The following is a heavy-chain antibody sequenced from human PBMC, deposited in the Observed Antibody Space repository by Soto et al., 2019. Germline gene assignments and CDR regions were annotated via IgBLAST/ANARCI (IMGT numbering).Heavy chain of an antibody. Sequence: QVHLVQSGAEVKKPGASVKVSCKASGYTFTSYYMHWVRQAPGQGLEWMGNIKPSGGGTTYAQKFQGGVTITRDTSTSTVYMEVSSLRSEDTAVYYCAREMPSTYYFDYWGQGALVIVSS. V-gene: IGHV1-46*03. CDR3: AREMPSTYYFDY. CDR2: IKPSGGGT. CDR1: GYTFTSYY. D-gene: IGHD2-2*01. J-gene: IGHJ4*02.